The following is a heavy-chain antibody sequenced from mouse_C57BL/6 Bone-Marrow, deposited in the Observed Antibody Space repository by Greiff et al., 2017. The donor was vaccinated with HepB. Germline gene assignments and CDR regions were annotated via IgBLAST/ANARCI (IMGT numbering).Heavy chain of an antibody. CDR3: TRAQPGLAMDD. Sequence: EVKLMESGEGLVKPGGSLKLSCAASGFTFSSYAMSWVRQTPEKRLEWVAYISSGGDYIYYADTVKGRFTISRDNARNTLYLQMSSLKSEDTAMYYCTRAQPGLAMDDWGQGTSVTVSS. J-gene: IGHJ4*01. V-gene: IGHV5-9-1*02. CDR2: ISSGGDYI. CDR1: GFTFSSYA. D-gene: IGHD4-1*02.